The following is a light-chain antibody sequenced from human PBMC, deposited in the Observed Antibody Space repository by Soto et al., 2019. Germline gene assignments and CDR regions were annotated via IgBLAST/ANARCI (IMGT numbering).Light chain of an antibody. CDR2: DAS. Sequence: DIQMTQSPSSLSTSVGDRVTITCRASQNINDWLAWYQLQPGKAPRLLIYDASTLAIGVPSRFSGSGFGTTFTLTINSLQPEDFATYYCHNYDSYRWTFGQGTKV. J-gene: IGKJ1*01. CDR3: HNYDSYRWT. V-gene: IGKV1-5*01. CDR1: QNINDW.